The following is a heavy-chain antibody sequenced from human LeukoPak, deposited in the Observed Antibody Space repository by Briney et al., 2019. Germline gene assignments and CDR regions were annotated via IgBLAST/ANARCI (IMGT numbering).Heavy chain of an antibody. CDR3: ARREVVATIGFDY. V-gene: IGHV1-18*04. D-gene: IGHD5-12*01. J-gene: IGHJ4*02. CDR2: ISAYNGNT. CDR1: GYTFTGYY. Sequence: ASVKVSCKASGYTFTGYYMHWVRQAPGQGLEWMGWISAYNGNTNYAQKLQGRVTMTTDTSTSTAYMELRSLRSDDTAVYYCARREVVATIGFDYWGQGTLVTVSS.